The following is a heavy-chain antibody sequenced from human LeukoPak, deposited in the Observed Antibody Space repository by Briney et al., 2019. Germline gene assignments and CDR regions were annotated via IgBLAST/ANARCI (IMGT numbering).Heavy chain of an antibody. J-gene: IGHJ6*04. V-gene: IGHV3-21*01. CDR1: GFTFSSYS. CDR3: ARDRSRYYDYVWGSYRSGSLDV. Sequence: GGSLRLSCAASGFTFSSYSMNWVRQAPGKWLEWVSSISSSSSYIYYADSVKGRFTISRDNAKNSLYLQMNSLRAEDTAVYYCARDRSRYYDYVWGSYRSGSLDVWGKGTTVTVSS. D-gene: IGHD3-16*02. CDR2: ISSSSSYI.